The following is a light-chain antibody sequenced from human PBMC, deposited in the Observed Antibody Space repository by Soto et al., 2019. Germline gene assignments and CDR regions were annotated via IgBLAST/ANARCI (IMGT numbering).Light chain of an antibody. CDR1: NSNIGSNA. CDR3: AAWDDSLNGVI. Sequence: QLVLTQPPSASGTPGHSVTISCSGSNSNIGSNAVNWYQLLPGTAPRLLIYSSSRRPSGVPDRFSGSKSGTSASLAISGLQSEDEADYYCAAWDDSLNGVIFGGGTKLTVL. CDR2: SSS. V-gene: IGLV1-44*01. J-gene: IGLJ2*01.